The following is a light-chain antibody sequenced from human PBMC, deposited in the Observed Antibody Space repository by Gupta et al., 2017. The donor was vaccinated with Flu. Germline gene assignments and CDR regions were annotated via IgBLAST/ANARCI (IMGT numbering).Light chain of an antibody. Sequence: SVTISCTGTTTDVGANDDVSWYQHHPPKTPKHMIDDVTKRPSGLPDRFSASKSGNTAAPHISAIQAEDEADDYCCSYAASNTWIFGGGTKLTVL. CDR1: TTDVGANDD. V-gene: IGLV2-11*01. CDR3: CSYAASNTWI. J-gene: IGLJ2*01. CDR2: DVT.